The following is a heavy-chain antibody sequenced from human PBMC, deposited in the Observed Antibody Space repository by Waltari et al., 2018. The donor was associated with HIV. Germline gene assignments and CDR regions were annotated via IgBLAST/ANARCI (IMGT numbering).Heavy chain of an antibody. CDR2: ITGSGNTI. CDR3: ARDRPRGAALFYYGMDV. V-gene: IGHV3-11*01. J-gene: IGHJ6*02. Sequence: QVHLVESGGGLVKPGGSLRLSWPATGFTFSDSYMTWNRQAPGKGLEWVSYITGSGNTIYYGDSVKGRFTISRDNAKNSLFLQMNSLRAEDTAVYYCARDRPRGAALFYYGMDVWGQGTTVTVSS. D-gene: IGHD6-13*01. CDR1: GFTFSDSY.